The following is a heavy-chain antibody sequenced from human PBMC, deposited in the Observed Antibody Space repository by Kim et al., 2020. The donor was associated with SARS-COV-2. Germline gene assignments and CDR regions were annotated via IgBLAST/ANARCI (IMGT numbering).Heavy chain of an antibody. J-gene: IGHJ6*03. D-gene: IGHD3-3*01. CDR3: ARDSSPPNTYYDFWSGYPPRNMYV. Sequence: ASVKVSCKASGYTFTSYGISWVRQAPGQGLEWMGWISAYNGNTNYAQKLQGRVTMTTDTSTSTAYMELRSLRSDDTAVYYCARDSSPPNTYYDFWSGYPPRNMYVWGTGTTVTVSS. V-gene: IGHV1-18*01. CDR1: GYTFTSYG. CDR2: ISAYNGNT.